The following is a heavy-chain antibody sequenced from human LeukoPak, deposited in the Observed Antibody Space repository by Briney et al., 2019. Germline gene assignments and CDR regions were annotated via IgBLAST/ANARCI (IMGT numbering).Heavy chain of an antibody. CDR3: ARGSFGDYGDFFDY. J-gene: IGHJ4*02. Sequence: GGSLRLSCAASGFTFSSYEMNWVRQAPGKGLEWVSYISSSGSTIYYADSVKGRFTISRDNAKNSLYLQMNSLRAEDTAVYYCARGSFGDYGDFFDYWGQGTLVTVSS. CDR1: GFTFSSYE. V-gene: IGHV3-48*03. D-gene: IGHD4-17*01. CDR2: ISSSGSTI.